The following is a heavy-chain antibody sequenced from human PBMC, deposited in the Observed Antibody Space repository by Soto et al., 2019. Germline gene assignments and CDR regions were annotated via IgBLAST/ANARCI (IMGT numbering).Heavy chain of an antibody. J-gene: IGHJ5*02. CDR3: ARELYDSSGYYPNWFDP. V-gene: IGHV4-31*03. D-gene: IGHD3-22*01. CDR2: IYYSGST. CDR1: GGSISSGGYY. Sequence: QVQLQESGPGLVKPSQTLSLTCTVSGGSISSGGYYWSWIRQHPGKGLEWIGYIYYSGSTYYNPSLKSRVTISVDTSKNQFSLKLSSVTAADTAVYYCARELYDSSGYYPNWFDPWGRGTLVTVSS.